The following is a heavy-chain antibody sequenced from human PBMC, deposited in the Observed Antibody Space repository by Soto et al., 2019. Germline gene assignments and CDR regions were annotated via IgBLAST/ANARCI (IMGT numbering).Heavy chain of an antibody. Sequence: EVQLVESGGGLVKPGGSLRLSCAASGFTFSNAWMSWVRQAPGKGLEWVGRIKSKTDGGTTDYAAPVKGRFTISRDDSNNMLYLQMNSLKTEDTAVYYCTTEYDFWSGYYGRPPKGWFDPWGQGTLVTVSS. CDR1: GFTFSNAW. V-gene: IGHV3-15*01. CDR2: IKSKTDGGTT. CDR3: TTEYDFWSGYYGRPPKGWFDP. J-gene: IGHJ5*02. D-gene: IGHD3-3*01.